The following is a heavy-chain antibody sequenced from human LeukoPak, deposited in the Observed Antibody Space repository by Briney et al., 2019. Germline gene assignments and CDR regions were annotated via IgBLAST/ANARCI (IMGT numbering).Heavy chain of an antibody. V-gene: IGHV4-38-2*02. D-gene: IGHD2-21*01. J-gene: IGHJ2*01. CDR2: IYHSGST. CDR1: GYSISSGYY. CDR3: ARHIGIYFDL. Sequence: SETLSLTCTVSGYSISSGYYWGWIRQPPGKGLEWIGSIYHSGSTYYNPSLKSRVTISVDTSKNQFSLKLSSVTAADTAVYYRARHIGIYFDLWGRGTLVTVSS.